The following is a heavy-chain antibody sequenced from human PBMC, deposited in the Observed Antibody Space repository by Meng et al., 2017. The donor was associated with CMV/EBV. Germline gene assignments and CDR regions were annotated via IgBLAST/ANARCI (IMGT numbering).Heavy chain of an antibody. Sequence: GSLRLSCTVSGGSISSYYWSWIRQPPGKGLEWIGYIYYSGSTNYNPSLKSRVTISVDTSKNQFSLKLSSVTAAETAVYYCARAAGSSWYRDYYYGMDVWGQGTTVTVSS. V-gene: IGHV4-59*01. CDR1: GGSISSYY. CDR3: ARAAGSSWYRDYYYGMDV. CDR2: IYYSGST. D-gene: IGHD6-13*01. J-gene: IGHJ6*02.